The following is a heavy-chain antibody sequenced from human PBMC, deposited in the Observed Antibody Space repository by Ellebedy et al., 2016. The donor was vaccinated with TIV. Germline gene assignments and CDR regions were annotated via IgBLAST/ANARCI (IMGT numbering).Heavy chain of an antibody. CDR2: INPNSGGT. Sequence: ASVKVSXXASGYTFTGYYMHWVRQAPGQGLEWMGWINPNSGGTNYAQKFQGRVTMTRDTSISTAYMELSRLRSDDTAVYYCARFEVGASNAFDIWGQGTMVTVSS. V-gene: IGHV1-2*02. J-gene: IGHJ3*02. CDR1: GYTFTGYY. CDR3: ARFEVGASNAFDI. D-gene: IGHD1-26*01.